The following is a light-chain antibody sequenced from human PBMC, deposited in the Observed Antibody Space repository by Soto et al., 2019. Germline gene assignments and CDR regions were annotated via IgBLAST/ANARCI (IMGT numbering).Light chain of an antibody. J-gene: IGLJ3*02. CDR3: AVWDDSLNAGV. Sequence: QSVLTQPPSASATPGQRVTMSCSGSSSNIGSNTVNWYQQLPGTAPKLLIYSNNQRPSGVPDRFTGSKSGTAASLAISGLQCEDEADYYCAVWDDSLNAGVFGGGTKLTVL. CDR2: SNN. V-gene: IGLV1-44*01. CDR1: SSNIGSNT.